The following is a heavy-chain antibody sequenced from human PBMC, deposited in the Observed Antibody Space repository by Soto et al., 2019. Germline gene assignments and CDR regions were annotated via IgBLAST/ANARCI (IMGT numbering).Heavy chain of an antibody. CDR1: GYTFTGHY. Sequence: GASVKVSCKASGYTFTGHYMHWVRQAPGQGLEWMGWINPNSGGTNYAQKFQGRVTMTRDTSISTAYMELSRLRSDDTAVYYCARDPPETNDAFDIWGQGTMVTVSS. CDR2: INPNSGGT. J-gene: IGHJ3*02. V-gene: IGHV1-2*02. CDR3: ARDPPETNDAFDI.